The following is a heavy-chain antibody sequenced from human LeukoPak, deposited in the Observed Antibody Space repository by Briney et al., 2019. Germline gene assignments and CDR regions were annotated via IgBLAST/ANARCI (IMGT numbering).Heavy chain of an antibody. CDR2: IIPIFGTA. J-gene: IGHJ4*02. CDR3: ARDGDYYGSGSPYYFDY. D-gene: IGHD3-10*01. CDR1: GGTFSSYA. Sequence: ASVKVSCKASGGTFSSYAISWVRQAPGQGLEWMGGIIPIFGTANYAQKFQGRVTITADESTSTAYMELSSLRSEATAVYYCARDGDYYGSGSPYYFDYWGQGTLVTVSS. V-gene: IGHV1-69*13.